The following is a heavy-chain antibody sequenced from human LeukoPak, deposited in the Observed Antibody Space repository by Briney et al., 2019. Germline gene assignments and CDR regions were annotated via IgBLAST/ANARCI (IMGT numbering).Heavy chain of an antibody. V-gene: IGHV4-31*03. CDR3: ARLSVGGYSYGTIRKTFDY. CDR1: GGSISSGGYY. D-gene: IGHD5-18*01. J-gene: IGHJ4*02. CDR2: IYYSGST. Sequence: KSSETLSLTCTVSGGSISSGGYYWSWIRQHPGKGLEWIGYIYYSGSTYYNPSLKSRVTISVDTSKNQFSLKLSSVTAADTAVYCCARLSVGGYSYGTIRKTFDYWGQGTLVTVSS.